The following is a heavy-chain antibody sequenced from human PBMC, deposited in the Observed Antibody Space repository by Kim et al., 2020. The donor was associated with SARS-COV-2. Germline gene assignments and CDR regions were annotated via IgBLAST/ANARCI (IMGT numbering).Heavy chain of an antibody. CDR1: GFTFTSSA. Sequence: SVKVSCKASGFTFTSSAVQWVRQARGQRLEWIGWIVVGSGNTNYAQKFQERVTITRDMSTSTAYMELSSLRSEDTAVYYCAAIWVGDEKAGYSSGWYPSYYYGMDVWGQGTTVTVSS. D-gene: IGHD6-19*01. CDR3: AAIWVGDEKAGYSSGWYPSYYYGMDV. CDR2: IVVGSGNT. V-gene: IGHV1-58*01. J-gene: IGHJ6*02.